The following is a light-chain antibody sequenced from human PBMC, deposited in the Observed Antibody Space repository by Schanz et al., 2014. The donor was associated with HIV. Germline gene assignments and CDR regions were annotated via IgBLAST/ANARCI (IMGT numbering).Light chain of an antibody. Sequence: QSALTQPASVSGSPGQSIAISCTGTSSDVGGYNYVSWYQQHPNKAPKLIIYDVNNRPSGVSNRFSGSKSGNTASLTVSGLQAEDEAEYYCQAYDSSLSGLVFGGGTKLTVL. J-gene: IGLJ3*02. CDR1: SSDVGGYNY. CDR2: DVN. CDR3: QAYDSSLSGLV. V-gene: IGLV2-14*03.